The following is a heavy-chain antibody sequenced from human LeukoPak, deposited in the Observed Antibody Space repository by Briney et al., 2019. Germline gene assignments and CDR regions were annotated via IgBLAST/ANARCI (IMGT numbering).Heavy chain of an antibody. J-gene: IGHJ4*02. CDR1: GFTFSSYW. D-gene: IGHD3-10*01. CDR2: IKNDGSST. V-gene: IGHV3-74*01. Sequence: GGSLRLSCAASGFTFSSYWMHWVRQALGKGLVWVSCIKNDGSSTSYADSVKGRFTISRDNAKNTLYLQMNSLRAEDTAVYYCARGLGPPGSYSYWGQGALVTVSS. CDR3: ARGLGPPGSYSY.